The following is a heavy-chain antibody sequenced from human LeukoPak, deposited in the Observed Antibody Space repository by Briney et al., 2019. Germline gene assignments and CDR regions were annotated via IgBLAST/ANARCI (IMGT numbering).Heavy chain of an antibody. CDR1: GDSITSSSYY. Sequence: SETLSLTCTVSGDSITSSSYYWGWIRQPPGKGLEWIGTMYYTGTIYYNPSLKSRVTISAATSKNQFSLSLSSVTAADTAVYYCARGQWLPVFDFWGQGILVTVSS. CDR2: MYYTGTI. D-gene: IGHD3-22*01. V-gene: IGHV4-39*07. J-gene: IGHJ4*02. CDR3: ARGQWLPVFDF.